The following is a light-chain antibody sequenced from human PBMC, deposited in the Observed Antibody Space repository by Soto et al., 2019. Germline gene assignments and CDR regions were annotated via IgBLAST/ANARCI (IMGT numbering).Light chain of an antibody. CDR2: SNN. Sequence: QSVLTQPPSASGTPGRRVTISGSGTSANIGSNSVNWYQQLPGTAPKLRIYSNNQRPSGVPDRLAGSKSGTSASLAISGLQSEDEADYYCAAWDDSLNGWVFGGGTKLTVL. V-gene: IGLV1-44*01. CDR1: SANIGSNS. CDR3: AAWDDSLNGWV. J-gene: IGLJ3*02.